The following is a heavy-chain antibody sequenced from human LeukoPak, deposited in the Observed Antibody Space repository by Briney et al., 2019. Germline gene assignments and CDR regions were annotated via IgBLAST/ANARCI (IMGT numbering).Heavy chain of an antibody. D-gene: IGHD2-15*01. Sequence: PGGSLRLSCAASAFTFTSYAMSWVRQAPGKGREWVSAISGSGGSTYYADSVKGRFTIYRDNSKNTLYLQMNSLRAEDTAVYYCAKGGYCSGGSCYPDYYYMDVWGKGTTVTVSS. V-gene: IGHV3-23*01. CDR2: ISGSGGST. CDR3: AKGGYCSGGSCYPDYYYMDV. J-gene: IGHJ6*03. CDR1: AFTFTSYA.